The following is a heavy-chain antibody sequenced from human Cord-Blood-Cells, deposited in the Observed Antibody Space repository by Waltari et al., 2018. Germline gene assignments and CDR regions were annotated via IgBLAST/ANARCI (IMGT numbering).Heavy chain of an antibody. CDR2: IAYDGSNK. V-gene: IGHV3-30*18. J-gene: IGHJ4*02. CDR3: AKGYYDSSGYFDY. Sequence: QVQLVESGGGVVQPGRSLRLSCAASGFTFSSYGMHWVRQAPGKVLEWVAVIAYDGSNKDYADSGNVRFTISGDNSKHTLYLQMNSLRAEDTAVYYCAKGYYDSSGYFDYWGQGTLVTVSS. CDR1: GFTFSSYG. D-gene: IGHD3-22*01.